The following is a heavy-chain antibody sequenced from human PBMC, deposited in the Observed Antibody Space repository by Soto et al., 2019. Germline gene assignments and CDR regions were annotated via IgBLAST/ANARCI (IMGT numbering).Heavy chain of an antibody. D-gene: IGHD2-15*01. J-gene: IGHJ4*02. CDR1: GFTFSSYW. V-gene: IGHV3-74*01. Sequence: EVQLVESGGGLVQPGGSLRLSCAASGFTFSSYWMNWVRQAPGKGLVWVSCINSDGSSTSYADSVKGRFTITRDNAKNTMHLQMKSLRAEDTAVYYCVRTSVVVAAVTRVDYWGQGTLVTVSS. CDR3: VRTSVVVAAVTRVDY. CDR2: INSDGSST.